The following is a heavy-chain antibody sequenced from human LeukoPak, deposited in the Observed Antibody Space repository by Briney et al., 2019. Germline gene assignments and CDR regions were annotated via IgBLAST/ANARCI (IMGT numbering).Heavy chain of an antibody. V-gene: IGHV3-74*03. CDR3: ARGRYYGMDV. CDR2: IKSDGSIT. Sequence: GGSLRLSCAASGFTFSTFWMHWVRQAPGKGLVWVSGIKSDGSITTYADSVEGRFTISRDNAENTLYLQMNSLRAEDTAVYYCARGRYYGMDVWGQGTTVTVSS. CDR1: GFTFSTFW. J-gene: IGHJ6*02.